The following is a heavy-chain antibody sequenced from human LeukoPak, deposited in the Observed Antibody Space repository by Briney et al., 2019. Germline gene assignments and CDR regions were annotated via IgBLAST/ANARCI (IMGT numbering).Heavy chain of an antibody. CDR2: ISSSSSYI. D-gene: IGHD2-2*01. CDR3: ARDRVVPAAGGSYYFDY. V-gene: IGHV3-21*01. CDR1: GFTLSSYS. Sequence: PGGSLRLSCAASGFTLSSYSMNWVRQAPGKGLEWVSSISSSSSYIYYADSVKGRFTISRDNAKNSLYLQMNSLRAEDTAVYYCARDRVVPAAGGSYYFDYWGQGTLVTVSS. J-gene: IGHJ4*02.